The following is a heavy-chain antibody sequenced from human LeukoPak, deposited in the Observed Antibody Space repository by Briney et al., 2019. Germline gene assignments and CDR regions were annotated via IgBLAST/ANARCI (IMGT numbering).Heavy chain of an antibody. CDR1: GGSFSGCY. J-gene: IGHJ5*02. CDR2: IYYSGST. D-gene: IGHD3-9*01. Sequence: MASETLSLTCAVYGGSFSGCYWSWIRQPPGKGLEWIGYIYYSGSTNYNPSLKSRVTISVDTSKNQFSLKLSSVTAADTAVYYCARGAQYYDILTGYHAGWFDPWGQGTLVTVSS. CDR3: ARGAQYYDILTGYHAGWFDP. V-gene: IGHV4-59*01.